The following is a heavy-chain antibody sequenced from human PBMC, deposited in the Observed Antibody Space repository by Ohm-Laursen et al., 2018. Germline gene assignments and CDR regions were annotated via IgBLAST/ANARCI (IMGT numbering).Heavy chain of an antibody. CDR2: INPNSGGT. V-gene: IGHV1-2*02. D-gene: IGHD3-3*01. J-gene: IGHJ6*02. CDR1: GYTFTGYY. CDR3: ARVRFLEWPDYYGMDV. Sequence: GASVKVSCKASGYTFTGYYMHWVRQAPGQGLEWMGWINPNSGGTNYAQKFQGRVTMTRDTSISTAYMELSRLRSDDTAVYYCARVRFLEWPDYYGMDVWGQGTTVTVSS.